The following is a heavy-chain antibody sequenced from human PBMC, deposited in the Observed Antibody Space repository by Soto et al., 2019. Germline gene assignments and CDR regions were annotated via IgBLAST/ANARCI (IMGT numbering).Heavy chain of an antibody. D-gene: IGHD3-10*01. V-gene: IGHV3-43*01. Sequence: PGGSLRLSCAASGFTFDDYTMHWVRQAPGKGLEWVSLISWDGGSTYYADSVKGRFTISRDNSKNSLYLQMNSLRTEDTALYYCAKDISSGSQTWYFDLWGRGTLVTVSS. CDR1: GFTFDDYT. CDR3: AKDISSGSQTWYFDL. J-gene: IGHJ2*01. CDR2: ISWDGGST.